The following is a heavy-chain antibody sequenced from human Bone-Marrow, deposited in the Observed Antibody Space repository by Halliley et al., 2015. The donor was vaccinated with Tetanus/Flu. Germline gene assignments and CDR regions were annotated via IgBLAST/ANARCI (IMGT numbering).Heavy chain of an antibody. CDR2: IYHSGSP. CDR3: ARTTLGYRIHYFDF. V-gene: IGHV4-4*02. J-gene: IGHJ4*02. Sequence: LGWIGEIYHSGSPPYNPSLKSRVTISIDKSKNQFSLTLTSVTAADTAVYYCARTTLGYRIHYFDFWGQGSLVTVSS. D-gene: IGHD5-12*01.